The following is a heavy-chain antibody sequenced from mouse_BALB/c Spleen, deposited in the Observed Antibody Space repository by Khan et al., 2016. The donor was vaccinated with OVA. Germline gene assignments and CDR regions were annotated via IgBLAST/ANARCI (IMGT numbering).Heavy chain of an antibody. CDR1: GFSLPSYG. J-gene: IGHJ4*01. Sequence: VQLVESGPGLVAPSQSLSITCTVSGFSLPSYGVSWVSQPPGKGLEWLGVIWGDGNTNFHSALRSRPSISKDNSKSQVFLKLNSLQTDDTATYYCAKDRGYYAVDYWGQGTSVTVSS. V-gene: IGHV2-3*01. CDR3: AKDRGYYAVDY. CDR2: IWGDGNT.